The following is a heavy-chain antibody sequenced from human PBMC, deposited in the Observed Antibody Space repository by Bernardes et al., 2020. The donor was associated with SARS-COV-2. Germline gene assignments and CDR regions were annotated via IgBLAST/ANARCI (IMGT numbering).Heavy chain of an antibody. Sequence: SETLSLTCTVSGGSIRSYHWSWIRQSPEKGLEWIGYVFENGNTNYSPSLRGRVTISIDTSNNQFSLTLKSMTAADTAVYYCARRARVGGSQFDTWGQGIPITVSS. CDR2: VFENGNT. D-gene: IGHD2-15*01. J-gene: IGHJ4*02. CDR3: ARRARVGGSQFDT. CDR1: GGSIRSYH. V-gene: IGHV4-59*01.